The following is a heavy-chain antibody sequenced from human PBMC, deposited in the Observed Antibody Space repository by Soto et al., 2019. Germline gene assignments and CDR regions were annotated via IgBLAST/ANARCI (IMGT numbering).Heavy chain of an antibody. CDR1: GYSFTSNW. CDR2: INPADSDI. CDR3: ARLSREEKGWTIRRLDY. D-gene: IGHD2-2*01. J-gene: IGHJ4*02. V-gene: IGHV5-51*01. Sequence: PGESLKISCEASGYSFTSNWIGWVRQMPGKGLEWMGIINPADSDIKYSPSFQGQVTISADKSISTVYLQWSSLQASDTAMYYCARLSREEKGWTIRRLDYWGQGTLVTVSS.